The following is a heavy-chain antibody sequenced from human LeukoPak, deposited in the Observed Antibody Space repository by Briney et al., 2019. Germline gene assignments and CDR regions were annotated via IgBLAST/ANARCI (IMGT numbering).Heavy chain of an antibody. V-gene: IGHV3-30*18. CDR1: GFTFSSYG. CDR2: ISYDGSNK. Sequence: GGSLRLSCAASGFTFSSYGMHWVRQAPGKGLGGGAVISYDGSNKYYADSVKGRFTISRDNSKNPLYLQMHSMRAEDTALYYCAKDSSVYSSSWSTLFDYWGQGTLVTVSS. J-gene: IGHJ4*02. D-gene: IGHD6-13*01. CDR3: AKDSSVYSSSWSTLFDY.